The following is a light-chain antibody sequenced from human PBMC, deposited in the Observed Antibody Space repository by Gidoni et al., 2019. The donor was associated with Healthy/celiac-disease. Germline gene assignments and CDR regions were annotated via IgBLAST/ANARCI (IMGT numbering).Light chain of an antibody. CDR1: QSVSSN. J-gene: IGKJ2*01. V-gene: IGKV3-15*01. Sequence: EIVMTQSPATLSVSPGERATLSCRASQSVSSNLAWYQQKPGQAPRLLIYGASTRATGIPARFSGSGSGTEFTLTISSLQSEDFAVYYCQQYNNWPFYTFGQXTKLEIK. CDR3: QQYNNWPFYT. CDR2: GAS.